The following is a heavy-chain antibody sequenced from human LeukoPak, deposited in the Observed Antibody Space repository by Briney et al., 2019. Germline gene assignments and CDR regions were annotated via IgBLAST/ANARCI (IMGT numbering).Heavy chain of an antibody. Sequence: GGSLRLSCAASGFIFSDYAMNWVRQAPGKGLEWVAVISYDGSNKYYADSVKGRFTISRDNSKNTLYLQMNSLRAEDTAVYYCARTKEMATTSPGGYWGQGTLVTVSS. CDR2: ISYDGSNK. J-gene: IGHJ4*02. V-gene: IGHV3-30*01. D-gene: IGHD5-24*01. CDR3: ARTKEMATTSPGGY. CDR1: GFIFSDYA.